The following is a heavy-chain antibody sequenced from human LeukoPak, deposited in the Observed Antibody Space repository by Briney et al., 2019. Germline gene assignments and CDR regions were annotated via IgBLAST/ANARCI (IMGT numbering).Heavy chain of an antibody. CDR3: AGDKTTGGWYEFDY. V-gene: IGHV3-53*01. CDR2: ISNDGDT. Sequence: PGGSLRLSCAASGFTVSSNYMSWVHQGPGKGLECVSVISNDGDTYYADSVKGRFTISRDTSKNTVSLQMNSLRAEDTAVYYCAGDKTTGGWYEFDYWGRGTLVTVSS. D-gene: IGHD6-19*01. CDR1: GFTVSSNY. J-gene: IGHJ4*02.